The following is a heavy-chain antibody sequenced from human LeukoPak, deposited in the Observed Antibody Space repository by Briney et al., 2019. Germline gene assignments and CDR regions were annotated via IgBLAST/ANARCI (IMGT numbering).Heavy chain of an antibody. CDR1: GGSISSSSYY. J-gene: IGHJ4*02. V-gene: IGHV4-39*07. Sequence: PSETLSLTCTVSGGSISSSSYYWGWIRQPPGKGLEWIGYIYYSGSTYYNPSLKSRVTISVDTSKNQFSLKLSSVTAADTAVYYCASGLTSTGFDYWGQGTLVTVSS. CDR2: IYYSGST. D-gene: IGHD4-17*01. CDR3: ASGLTSTGFDY.